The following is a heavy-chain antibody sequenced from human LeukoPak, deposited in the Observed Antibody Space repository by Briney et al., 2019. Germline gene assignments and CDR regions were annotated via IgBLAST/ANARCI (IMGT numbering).Heavy chain of an antibody. V-gene: IGHV1-69*13. D-gene: IGHD2-2*01. CDR3: ARESYLGYCSSTSCYGFDP. Sequence: GASVKVSCKASGGTFSSYAISWVRQAPGQGLEWMGGIIPIFGTANYAQKFQGRVTITADESTSTAYMELSSLRSEDTAVYYCARESYLGYCSSTSCYGFDPWGQGTLVTVSS. CDR1: GGTFSSYA. CDR2: IIPIFGTA. J-gene: IGHJ5*02.